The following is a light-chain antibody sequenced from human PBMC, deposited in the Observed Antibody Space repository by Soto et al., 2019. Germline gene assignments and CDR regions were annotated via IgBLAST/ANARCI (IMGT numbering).Light chain of an antibody. J-gene: IGKJ2*01. V-gene: IGKV3-15*01. Sequence: ETVMTQSPGTLSVSVGDRVTLSCRASQSVSSDLAWYQQKSGQAPRLLVFGASTRATGIPARFSGSGTGTELTLTISSLQSEDFAVYYCQQCRNWPYTFGQGTKLEI. CDR3: QQCRNWPYT. CDR2: GAS. CDR1: QSVSSD.